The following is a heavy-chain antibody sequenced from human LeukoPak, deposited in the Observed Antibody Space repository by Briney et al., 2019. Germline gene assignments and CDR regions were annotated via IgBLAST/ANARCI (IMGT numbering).Heavy chain of an antibody. J-gene: IGHJ4*02. Sequence: KCSQTLSLTCSLSGGSISSTGHYWGWVRQPPGKGLEWNEKIYESGSTCYHPSLNSPFPISVHTSLSKFSLKLSSVTDADTAIYYCARVYITKWSLGYWGRGTLVTVSS. CDR1: GGSISSTGHY. CDR3: ARVYITKWSLGY. CDR2: IYESGST. D-gene: IGHD2-15*01. V-gene: IGHV4-39*01.